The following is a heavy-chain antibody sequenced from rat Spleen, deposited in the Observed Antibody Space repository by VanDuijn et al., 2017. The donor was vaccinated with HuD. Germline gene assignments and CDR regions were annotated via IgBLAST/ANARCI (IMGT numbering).Heavy chain of an antibody. V-gene: IGHV5-25*01. D-gene: IGHD1-12*02. Sequence: EVQLVESGGGLVQPGRSMKLSCAASGFTFSNYDMAWVRQAPTKGLEWVASISTGGGNTYYRDSVKGRFTISRDNAKSTLYLQMDSLRSEDTATYYCARQDYYDGSYYLLPFDYWGQGVMVTVSS. J-gene: IGHJ2*01. CDR2: ISTGGGNT. CDR3: ARQDYYDGSYYLLPFDY. CDR1: GFTFSNYD.